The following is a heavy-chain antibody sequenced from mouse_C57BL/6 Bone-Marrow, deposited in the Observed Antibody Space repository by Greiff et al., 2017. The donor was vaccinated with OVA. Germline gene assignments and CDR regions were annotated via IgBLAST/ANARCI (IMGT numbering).Heavy chain of an antibody. Sequence: PGLSQPSQPLSLTCSVTGYSITSDYWNWIRKFPGNKLEYMGYISYSGSTYYNPSLKSRISITRDTSKNQYYLQLNSVTTEDTATYYCARLITTVVPHFDYWGQGTTLTVSS. V-gene: IGHV3-8*01. D-gene: IGHD1-1*01. J-gene: IGHJ2*01. CDR3: ARLITTVVPHFDY. CDR1: GYSITSDY. CDR2: ISYSGST.